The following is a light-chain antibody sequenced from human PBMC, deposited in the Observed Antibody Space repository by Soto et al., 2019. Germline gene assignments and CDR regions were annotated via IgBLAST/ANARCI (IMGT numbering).Light chain of an antibody. J-gene: IGKJ1*01. CDR3: QLYNNWPPWT. Sequence: EIVMTQSPATLSVSPGERATLSCRASQSVSSNLAWYQQKPGQAPRLLIYAASTRATGIPARFSASGSGTEFTLTISSLQSEDFAVYYCQLYNNWPPWTFGQGTKVEIK. V-gene: IGKV3-15*01. CDR1: QSVSSN. CDR2: AAS.